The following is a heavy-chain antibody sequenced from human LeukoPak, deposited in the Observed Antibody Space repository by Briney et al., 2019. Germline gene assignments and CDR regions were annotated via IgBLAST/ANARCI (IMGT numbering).Heavy chain of an antibody. CDR3: ATSKSSSGRYWDY. CDR1: GVSISSYY. V-gene: IGHV4-4*07. Sequence: PSETLSLTCTVSGVSISSYYWSWIRQPAAKGLEWIGRIYTSGSTNYNPSLKSRVTMSVDTSKNQFSLKLSSVTAADTAVYYCATSKSSSGRYWDYWGQGTLVTVSS. CDR2: IYTSGST. J-gene: IGHJ4*02. D-gene: IGHD6-19*01.